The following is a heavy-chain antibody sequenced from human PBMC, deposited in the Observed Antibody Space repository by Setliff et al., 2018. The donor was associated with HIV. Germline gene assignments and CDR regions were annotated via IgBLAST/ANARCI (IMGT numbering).Heavy chain of an antibody. V-gene: IGHV4-59*11. CDR1: GGSINSRH. J-gene: IGHJ2*01. Sequence: PSETLSLTCTVSGGSINSRHWNWIRQPPGKELEWIGSTYYTGSTAYNPSLKSRVTISLDTSKTHFSLKLSSVTAADTAVYYCARSPGFWYFDLWGPGTLVTVSS. CDR2: TYYTGST. CDR3: ARSPGFWYFDL.